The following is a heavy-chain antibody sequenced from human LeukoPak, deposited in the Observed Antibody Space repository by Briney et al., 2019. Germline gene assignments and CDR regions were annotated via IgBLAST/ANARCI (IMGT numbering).Heavy chain of an antibody. CDR3: ARVAYTSSWSNFDY. CDR2: INPNGGDT. CDR1: GYNFPAYF. J-gene: IGHJ4*02. V-gene: IGHV1-2*06. D-gene: IGHD6-13*01. Sequence: ASVKVSCKASGYNFPAYFMYWVRQAPGQGLEWMGRINPNGGDTKYAQKFQGRVTMARDTSTSTAYMGLSSLTSDDTAGYYCARVAYTSSWSNFDYWGQGTLVTVSS.